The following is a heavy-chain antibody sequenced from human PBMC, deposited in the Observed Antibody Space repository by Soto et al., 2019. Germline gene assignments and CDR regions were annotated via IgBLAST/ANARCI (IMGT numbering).Heavy chain of an antibody. Sequence: EVQLVESGGGLVQPGRSLRLSCAASGFKFDDYAMHWVRQAPGKGLEWVAGISWNSGGIGYADSVKGRFTISRDNVKRSLSLQMNSLRAEDTAFYYCAKDCIAVAGFNGMDVWGQGTTVTVSS. J-gene: IGHJ6*02. CDR2: ISWNSGGI. V-gene: IGHV3-9*01. CDR1: GFKFDDYA. CDR3: AKDCIAVAGFNGMDV. D-gene: IGHD6-19*01.